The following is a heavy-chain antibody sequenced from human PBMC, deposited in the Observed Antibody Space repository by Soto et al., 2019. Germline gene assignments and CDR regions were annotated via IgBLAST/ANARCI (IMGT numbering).Heavy chain of an antibody. CDR1: GYSFPTFW. D-gene: IGHD3-16*01. CDR3: ARSGRNAYYNMDV. J-gene: IGHJ6*02. V-gene: IGHV5-51*01. CDR2: IYPGDSDT. Sequence: PGESLKISCKGSGYSFPTFWIGWVRQMPGKGLEWMGVIYPGDSDTRYSPSFQGQVTMSADRSISTAYLQWTSLKASGTAIYYCARSGRNAYYNMDVWGQGTTVTVSS.